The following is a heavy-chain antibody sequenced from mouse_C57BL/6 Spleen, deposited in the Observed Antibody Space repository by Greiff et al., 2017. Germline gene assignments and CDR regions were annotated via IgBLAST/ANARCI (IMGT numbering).Heavy chain of an antibody. Sequence: EVKLQESEGGLVQPGSSMKLSCTASGFTFSDYYMAWVRQVPEKGLEWVANINYDGSSTYYMDSLKSRFIISRDNAKNILYLQMRSLKSEDTATYYCARGSYDYVFDYWGQGTTLTVSS. CDR1: GFTFSDYY. J-gene: IGHJ2*01. CDR2: INYDGSST. V-gene: IGHV5-16*01. D-gene: IGHD2-4*01. CDR3: ARGSYDYVFDY.